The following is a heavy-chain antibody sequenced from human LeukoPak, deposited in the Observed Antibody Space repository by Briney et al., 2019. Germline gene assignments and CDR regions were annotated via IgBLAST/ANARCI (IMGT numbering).Heavy chain of an antibody. CDR2: IYYSGST. CDR3: ARHERDASLDHALDI. CDR1: GGSISSYY. Sequence: PSETLSLTCTVSGGSISSYYWSWIRQPPGKGLEWIGYIYYSGSTSYNPSLKSRVTILVDTSKNQFSVKLSSVTAADTAVYYCARHERDASLDHALDIWGQGTMVTVPS. V-gene: IGHV4-59*08. J-gene: IGHJ3*02. D-gene: IGHD5-24*01.